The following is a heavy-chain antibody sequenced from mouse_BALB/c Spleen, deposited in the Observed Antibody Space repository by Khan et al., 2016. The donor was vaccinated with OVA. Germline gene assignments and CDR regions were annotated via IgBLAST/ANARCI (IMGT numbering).Heavy chain of an antibody. CDR2: INSGGDYI. D-gene: IGHD1-1*01. V-gene: IGHV5-9-3*01. CDR3: ARHNYGPCAY. J-gene: IGHJ3*01. CDR1: GFTFSTYA. Sequence: EVELVESGGDLVKPGGSLKLSCSASGFTFSTYAMSWVRQTPEKRLEWVATINSGGDYIYYPDSVTGRIIISRDNAKHTLSLQVSRLRSEDTAMFYCARHNYGPCAYWGQGTLVSVSA.